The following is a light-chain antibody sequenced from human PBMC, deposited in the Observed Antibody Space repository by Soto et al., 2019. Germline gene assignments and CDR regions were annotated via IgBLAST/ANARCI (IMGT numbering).Light chain of an antibody. CDR2: DAS. Sequence: EIVLTQSPATLSLSPGERATLSCRASQRVRSYLAWYQQKPGQAPRLLIYDASNRATGIPARFSGSGSGTDFTLTISSLEPEDFAVYYCQQRSNLPPYTFGQGTKLEIK. J-gene: IGKJ2*01. V-gene: IGKV3-11*01. CDR1: QRVRSY. CDR3: QQRSNLPPYT.